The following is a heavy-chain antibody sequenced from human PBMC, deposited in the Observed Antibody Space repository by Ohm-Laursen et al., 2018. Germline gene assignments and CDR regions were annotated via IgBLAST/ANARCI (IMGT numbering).Heavy chain of an antibody. V-gene: IGHV3-21*01. Sequence: SLRLSCAASGFTFHLYTMNWVRQAPGRGPEWVSSISSSGAYLYYADSLRGRFTISRDNTKNSLSLQMDSLRGEDTAVYYCSRALTTSGFDYWGQGILVTVSS. CDR3: SRALTTSGFDY. D-gene: IGHD3-10*01. CDR1: GFTFHLYT. J-gene: IGHJ4*02. CDR2: ISSSGAYL.